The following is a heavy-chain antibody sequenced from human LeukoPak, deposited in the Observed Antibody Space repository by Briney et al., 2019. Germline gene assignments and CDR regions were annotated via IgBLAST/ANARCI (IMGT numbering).Heavy chain of an antibody. V-gene: IGHV3-21*01. CDR3: ARQPYDSSGYYGPFDY. CDR2: ISDTSSYI. D-gene: IGHD3-22*01. CDR1: GFIFSSSN. J-gene: IGHJ4*02. Sequence: GGSLRLSCAASGFIFSSSNMNWVRQAPGKGLEWVSSISDTSSYIYYADSVKGRFTTSRDNAKKSLYLQMNSLRVEDTAVYYCARQPYDSSGYYGPFDYWGQGTLVTVSS.